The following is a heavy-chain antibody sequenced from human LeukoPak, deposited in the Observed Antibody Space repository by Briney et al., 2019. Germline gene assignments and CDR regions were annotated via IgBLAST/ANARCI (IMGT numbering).Heavy chain of an antibody. CDR2: IYTSGST. CDR3: ARDPTYYYGSGSSYFDY. Sequence: SETLSLTCTVSSGSISSYYWSWIRQPAGKGLEWIGRIYTSGSTNYNPSLKSRVTMSVDTSKNQFSLKLSSVTAADTAVYYCARDPTYYYGSGSSYFDYWGQGTLVTVSS. D-gene: IGHD3-10*01. CDR1: SGSISSYY. V-gene: IGHV4-4*07. J-gene: IGHJ4*02.